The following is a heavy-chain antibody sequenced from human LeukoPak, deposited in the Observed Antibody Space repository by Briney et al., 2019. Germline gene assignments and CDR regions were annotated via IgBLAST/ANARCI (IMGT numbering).Heavy chain of an antibody. CDR1: GFTFSSYG. CDR3: AKRAAAGHYYYYYYMDV. V-gene: IGHV3-30*02. CDR2: IRYDGSNK. D-gene: IGHD6-13*01. Sequence: PGGSLGLSCAASGFTFSSYGMHWVRQAPGKGLEWVAFIRYDGSNKYYADSVKGRFTISRDNSKKTLYLQMNRLRAEDTAVYYCAKRAAAGHYYYYYYMDVWGKGTTVTISS. J-gene: IGHJ6*03.